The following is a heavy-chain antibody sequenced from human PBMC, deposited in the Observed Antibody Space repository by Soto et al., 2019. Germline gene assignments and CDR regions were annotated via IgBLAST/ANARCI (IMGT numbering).Heavy chain of an antibody. J-gene: IGHJ5*02. CDR3: ARSPLLQNWFDP. CDR1: GGTFSSYA. V-gene: IGHV1-69*13. D-gene: IGHD3-22*01. CDR2: IIPIFGTA. Sequence: SVKVSCKASGGTFSSYAISWVRQAPGQGLEWMGGIIPIFGTANYAQKFQGRVTITADESTSTAYMELSSLRSEDTAVYYCARSPLLQNWFDPWGQGTLVTSPQ.